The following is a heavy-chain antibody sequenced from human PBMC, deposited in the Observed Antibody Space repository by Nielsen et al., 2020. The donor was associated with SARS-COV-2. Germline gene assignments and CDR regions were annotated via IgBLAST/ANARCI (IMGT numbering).Heavy chain of an antibody. J-gene: IGHJ4*02. V-gene: IGHV3-9*01. D-gene: IGHD6-13*01. CDR3: VRLAAAGTGGFDY. CDR1: GFTFSSYA. CDR2: ISWNSGSI. Sequence: SLKISCAASGFTFSSYAMSWVRQAPGKGLEWVSGISWNSGSIGYADSVKGRFTISRDNAKNSLYLQMNSLRAEDTALDYCVRLAAAGTGGFDYWGQGTLVTVSS.